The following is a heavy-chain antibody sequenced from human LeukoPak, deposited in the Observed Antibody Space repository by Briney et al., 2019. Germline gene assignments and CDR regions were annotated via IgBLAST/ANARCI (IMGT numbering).Heavy chain of an antibody. CDR3: ARDGYYYDSSGALDI. D-gene: IGHD3-22*01. V-gene: IGHV4-59*01. CDR2: IYYSGST. J-gene: IGHJ3*02. Sequence: SETLSLTCTVSGGSISSYYWSWIRQPPGKGLEWIGYIYYSGSTNYNPSLRSRVTISVDTSKNQFSLKLSSVTAADTAVYYCARDGYYYDSSGALDIWGQGTMVTVSS. CDR1: GGSISSYY.